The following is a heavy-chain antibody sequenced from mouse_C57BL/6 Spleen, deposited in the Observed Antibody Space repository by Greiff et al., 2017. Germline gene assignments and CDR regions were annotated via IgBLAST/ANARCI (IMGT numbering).Heavy chain of an antibody. D-gene: IGHD1-1*01. CDR2: IYPGDGDT. V-gene: IGHV1-80*01. CDR1: GYAFSSYW. CDR3: ARSLSTVVAHFDY. J-gene: IGHJ2*01. Sequence: VQLQQSGAELVKPGASVKISCKASGYAFSSYWMNWVKQRPGKGLEWIGQIYPGDGDTNYNGKFKGKATLTADKSSSTAYMQLSSLTSEDSAVYFCARSLSTVVAHFDYWGQGTTLTVSS.